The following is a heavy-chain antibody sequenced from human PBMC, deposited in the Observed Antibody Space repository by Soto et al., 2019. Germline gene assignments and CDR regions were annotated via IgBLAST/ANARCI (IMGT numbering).Heavy chain of an antibody. V-gene: IGHV3-23*01. CDR1: GFAISNYA. CDR3: AKDPKYSSSSGGDY. Sequence: GGSLRLSCAASGFAISNYAMTWVRQAPGKGLEWVSTISGSGGTTYYTDSVKGRFTISRDNSKDTLYLQMNSLRVEDTAIYYFAKDPKYSSSSGGDYWGLGTLVTVSS. J-gene: IGHJ4*02. D-gene: IGHD6-6*01. CDR2: ISGSGGTT.